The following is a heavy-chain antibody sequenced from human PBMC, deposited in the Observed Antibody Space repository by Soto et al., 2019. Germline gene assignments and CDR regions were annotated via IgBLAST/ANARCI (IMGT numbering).Heavy chain of an antibody. CDR3: AKIEGTTVTTWSFDY. CDR1: GFTFSSYG. V-gene: IGHV3-30*18. Sequence: QVQLVESGGGVVQPGRSLRLSCAASGFTFSSYGMHWVRQAPGKGLEWVAVISYDGSNKYYADSVKGRFTISRDNSKNTLYLQMNSLRAEDTVVYYCAKIEGTTVTTWSFDYWGQGTLVTVSS. CDR2: ISYDGSNK. J-gene: IGHJ4*02. D-gene: IGHD4-17*01.